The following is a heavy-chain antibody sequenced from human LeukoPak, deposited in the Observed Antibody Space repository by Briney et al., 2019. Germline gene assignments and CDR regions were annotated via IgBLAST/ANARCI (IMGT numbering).Heavy chain of an antibody. D-gene: IGHD3-10*01. CDR3: AKSITMVRGAHPRLDFDY. V-gene: IGHV3-23*01. Sequence: GGSLRLSCTASGVTFGDYAMSWVRQAPGKGLEWVSAISGSGGSTYYADSVKGRFTISRDNSKNTLYLQMNSLRAEDTAVYYCAKSITMVRGAHPRLDFDYWGQGTLVTVSS. CDR2: ISGSGGST. CDR1: GVTFGDYA. J-gene: IGHJ4*02.